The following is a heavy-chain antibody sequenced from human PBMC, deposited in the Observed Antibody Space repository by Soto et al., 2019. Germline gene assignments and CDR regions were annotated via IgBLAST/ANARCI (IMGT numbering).Heavy chain of an antibody. D-gene: IGHD2-21*01. CDR3: ARGQLATLPDF. CDR1: GYTFTDFD. CDR2: MNPNTGNT. V-gene: IGHV1-8*02. J-gene: IGHJ4*02. Sequence: ASVKVSCKVSGYTFTDFDINWVRQAPGQGLEWMGWMNPNTGNTRYEQKFQGRLIMTRDTYISTAYMEMGSLTSEDTAVYYCARGQLATLPDFWGQGTQVNAPQ.